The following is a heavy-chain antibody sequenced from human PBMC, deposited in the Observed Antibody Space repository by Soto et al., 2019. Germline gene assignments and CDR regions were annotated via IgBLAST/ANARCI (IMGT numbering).Heavy chain of an antibody. CDR3: ARRYGYSYDY. CDR1: GCSISSYY. CDR2: IYYSGST. V-gene: IGHV4-59*08. D-gene: IGHD5-18*01. Sequence: SETLSLTCTVSGCSISSYYWSWIRQPPGKGLEWIGYIYYSGSTNYNPSLKSRVTISVDTSKNQFSLKLSSVTAADTAVYYCARRYGYSYDYWGQGTLVTVSS. J-gene: IGHJ4*02.